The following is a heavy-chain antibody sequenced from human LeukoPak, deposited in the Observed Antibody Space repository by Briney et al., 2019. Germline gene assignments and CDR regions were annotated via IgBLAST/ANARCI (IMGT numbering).Heavy chain of an antibody. CDR2: IYYIGST. D-gene: IGHD2-2*01. CDR1: GGSISSYY. CDR3: ARDLGYCSSTSCYPWFDP. V-gene: IGHV4-59*01. Sequence: SETLSLTCPVSGGSISSYYWSWIRQPPGRALEWIGYIYYIGSTNYNPSLKSRATISVDTSKNQFSRKLSSVTAADTAVYYCARDLGYCSSTSCYPWFDPWGQGTLVTVSS. J-gene: IGHJ5*02.